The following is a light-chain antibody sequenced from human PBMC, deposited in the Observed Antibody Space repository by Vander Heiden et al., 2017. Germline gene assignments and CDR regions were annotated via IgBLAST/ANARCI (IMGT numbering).Light chain of an antibody. V-gene: IGKV3-11*01. Sequence: EIVLTQSPATLSLSPGERATLSCRASQSVSSYLAWYQQKPGQAPRLLIYDASNRATGIPDRFSGSGSGTDFTLTISSLEPEDFAVYYWQYRSNWPLFGGRTKVEIK. CDR3: QYRSNWPL. J-gene: IGKJ4*01. CDR1: QSVSSY. CDR2: DAS.